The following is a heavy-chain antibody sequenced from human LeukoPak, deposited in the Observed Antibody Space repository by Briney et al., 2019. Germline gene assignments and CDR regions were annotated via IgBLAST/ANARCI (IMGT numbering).Heavy chain of an antibody. D-gene: IGHD3-22*01. CDR2: ISASGST. CDR3: ARSAVDTADFDY. J-gene: IGHJ4*02. V-gene: IGHV4-4*07. Sequence: SETLSLTCTVSGGSISNYYWSWIRQPAGRGLEWIGRISASGSTNYNPSLRGRVTMSVDTSTNQFSLKLSSVTAADTAVFYCARSAVDTADFDYWGQGTLVTVSS. CDR1: GGSISNYY.